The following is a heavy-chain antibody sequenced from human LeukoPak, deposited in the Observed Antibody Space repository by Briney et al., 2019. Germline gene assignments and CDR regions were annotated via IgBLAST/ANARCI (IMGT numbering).Heavy chain of an antibody. J-gene: IGHJ4*02. CDR1: GFTFSSYS. V-gene: IGHV3-48*04. Sequence: GGSLRLSCAASGFTFSSYSMNWVRQAPGKGLEWVSYISSSSSTIYYADSVKGRFTISRDNAKNSLYLQMNSLRAEDTAVYYCAKEEGSSWFDYWGQGTLVTVSS. D-gene: IGHD6-13*01. CDR3: AKEEGSSWFDY. CDR2: ISSSSSTI.